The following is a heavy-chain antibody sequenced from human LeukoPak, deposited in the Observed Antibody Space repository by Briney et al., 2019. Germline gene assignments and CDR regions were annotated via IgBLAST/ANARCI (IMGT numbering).Heavy chain of an antibody. J-gene: IGHJ4*02. CDR2: ISGSGGST. V-gene: IGHV3-23*01. CDR1: GFTFSSYA. D-gene: IGHD3-3*01. CDR3: AKDRRAGDFWSGYYFDY. Sequence: GGSLRLSCAASGFTFSSYAMSWVRQAPGKGLEWVSAISGSGGSTYYADSVKGRFTISRDNSRNTLYLQMNSLRAEDTAVYYCAKDRRAGDFWSGYYFDYWGQGTLVTASS.